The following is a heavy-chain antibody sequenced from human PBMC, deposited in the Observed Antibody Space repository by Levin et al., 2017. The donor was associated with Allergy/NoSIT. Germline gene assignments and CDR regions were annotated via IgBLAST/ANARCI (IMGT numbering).Heavy chain of an antibody. J-gene: IGHJ4*02. Sequence: GGSLRLSCAASGFTFSSYAMNWVRQAPGKGLEWVSTISSSGDNTYYADSVKGRFLISRDSSKHTLVLQMNSLRAEDTAVSYCAKGGNVVIAATLGYWGQGTLVTVSS. CDR2: ISSSGDNT. V-gene: IGHV3-23*01. D-gene: IGHD2-15*01. CDR1: GFTFSSYA. CDR3: AKGGNVVIAATLGY.